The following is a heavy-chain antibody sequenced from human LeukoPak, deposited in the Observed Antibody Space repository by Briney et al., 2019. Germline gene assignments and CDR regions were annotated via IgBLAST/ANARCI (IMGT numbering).Heavy chain of an antibody. CDR1: GGTFSSYA. CDR3: AKDPLPYYDSSGYRSYYYYMDV. Sequence: SVKVSCKASGGTFSSYAISWVRQAPGQGLEWMGGIIPIFGTANYAQKFQGRVTITTDESTSTAYMELSSLRSEDTAVYYCAKDPLPYYDSSGYRSYYYYMDVWGKGTTVTVSS. J-gene: IGHJ6*03. V-gene: IGHV1-69*05. D-gene: IGHD3-22*01. CDR2: IIPIFGTA.